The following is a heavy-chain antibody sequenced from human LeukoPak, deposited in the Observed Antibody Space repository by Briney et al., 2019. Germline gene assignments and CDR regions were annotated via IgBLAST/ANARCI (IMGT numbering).Heavy chain of an antibody. V-gene: IGHV3-74*01. CDR3: LRDLNWSLDQ. D-gene: IGHD1-20*01. Sequence: GGSLRLSCAASGFTSSNYMMHWVRQAPGKGLVWVSRIKSDGITITYADSVKGRFTISRDNAKNTLYLQMNSLRAEDTAVYYCLRDLNWSLDQWGQGTLVTVSS. CDR2: IKSDGITI. J-gene: IGHJ4*02. CDR1: GFTSSNYM.